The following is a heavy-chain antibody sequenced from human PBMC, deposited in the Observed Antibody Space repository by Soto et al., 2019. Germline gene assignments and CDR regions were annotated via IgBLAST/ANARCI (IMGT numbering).Heavy chain of an antibody. D-gene: IGHD3-22*01. CDR3: ARGDYYDSSGYYFNFDY. Sequence: PSETLSLTCTVSGGSISSYYWSWIRQPPGKGLEWIGYIYYSGSTNYNPSLKSRVTISVDTSKNQFSLKLSSVTAADTAVYYCARGDYYDSSGYYFNFDYWGQGTLVNVSS. CDR2: IYYSGST. V-gene: IGHV4-59*01. CDR1: GGSISSYY. J-gene: IGHJ4*02.